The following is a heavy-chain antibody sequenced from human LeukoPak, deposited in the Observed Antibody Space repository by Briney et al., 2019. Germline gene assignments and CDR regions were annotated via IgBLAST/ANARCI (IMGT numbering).Heavy chain of an antibody. V-gene: IGHV1-46*01. Sequence: GASVKVSCKASGYTFTSYYMHWVRQAPGQGLEWMGIINPSGGSTSYAQKFQGRVTMTRDTSTSTVYMELSGLRSEDTAVYYCARVFRIVGATSIHAFDIWGQGTMVTVSS. D-gene: IGHD1-26*01. CDR1: GYTFTSYY. CDR2: INPSGGST. CDR3: ARVFRIVGATSIHAFDI. J-gene: IGHJ3*02.